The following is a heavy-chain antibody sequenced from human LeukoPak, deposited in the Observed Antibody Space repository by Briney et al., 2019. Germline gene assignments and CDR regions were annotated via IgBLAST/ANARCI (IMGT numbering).Heavy chain of an antibody. V-gene: IGHV3-23*01. Sequence: PGGSLRLSCAASGFTVSSNYMSWVRQAPGKGLEWVSAISGSGGSTYYADSVKGRFTISRDNSNNTLYLQMNSLRAEDTAVYYCARTTVTTYNNWFDPWGQGTLVTVSS. CDR2: ISGSGGST. CDR1: GFTVSSNY. J-gene: IGHJ5*02. D-gene: IGHD4-11*01. CDR3: ARTTVTTYNNWFDP.